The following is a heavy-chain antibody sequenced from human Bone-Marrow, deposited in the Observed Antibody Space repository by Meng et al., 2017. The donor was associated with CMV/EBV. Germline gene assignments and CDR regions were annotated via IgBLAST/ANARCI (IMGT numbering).Heavy chain of an antibody. V-gene: IGHV3-30*02. D-gene: IGHD3-3*01. CDR3: ARDAEGDIWSGGYFGY. CDR2: IRYDGNNK. J-gene: IGHJ4*02. CDR1: GFIFTSHG. Sequence: GESLKISCAASGFIFTSHGMHWVRQAPGKGLEWVSFIRYDGNNKYYADSVRGRFTVSRDNSKNTLYLQMDSLRPEDTAVYYCARDAEGDIWSGGYFGYWGQGTPVTVSS.